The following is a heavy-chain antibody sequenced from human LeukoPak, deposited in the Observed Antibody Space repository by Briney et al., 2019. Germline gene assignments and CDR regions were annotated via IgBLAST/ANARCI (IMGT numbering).Heavy chain of an antibody. V-gene: IGHV4-59*12. CDR3: ARDRGSSTKFYYYYYMDV. CDR2: IYNSGST. CDR1: GDSISIYY. Sequence: PSETLSLTCSVSGDSISIYYWSWIRQPPGKGLEWIGYIYNSGSTNYNPSLKSRVTISVDTSKNQFSLKLSSVTAADTAVYYCARDRGSSTKFYYYYYMDVWGKGTTVTVSS. D-gene: IGHD2-2*01. J-gene: IGHJ6*03.